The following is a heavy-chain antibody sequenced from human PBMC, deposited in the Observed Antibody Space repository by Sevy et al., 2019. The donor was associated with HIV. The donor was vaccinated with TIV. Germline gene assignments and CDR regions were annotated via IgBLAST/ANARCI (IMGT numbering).Heavy chain of an antibody. CDR2: ISYDGSNK. Sequence: GGSLRLSCAASGFTFSSYAMHWVRQAPGKGLEWVAVISYDGSNKYYADSVKGRFTISRDNSKTTLYLQMNSLRAEDTAVYYCAREATERGGAYYFHYGMDVWGQGTTVTVS. J-gene: IGHJ6*02. CDR1: GFTFSSYA. V-gene: IGHV3-30-3*01. CDR3: AREATERGGAYYFHYGMDV. D-gene: IGHD3-16*01.